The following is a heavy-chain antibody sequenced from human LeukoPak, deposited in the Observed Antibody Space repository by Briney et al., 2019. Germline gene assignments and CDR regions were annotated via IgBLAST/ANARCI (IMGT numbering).Heavy chain of an antibody. V-gene: IGHV5-51*01. D-gene: IGHD5-24*01. Sequence: GESLKISCKGSGYIFTNYWIGWVRHMPGKGLEWMGIIYPGDSDTRYSPSFQGQVTISVDKSISTAYLQWSSLKASDTAIYCCARPSGRGYNSEFPYWGQGTLVTVSS. CDR3: ARPSGRGYNSEFPY. CDR2: IYPGDSDT. CDR1: GYIFTNYW. J-gene: IGHJ4*02.